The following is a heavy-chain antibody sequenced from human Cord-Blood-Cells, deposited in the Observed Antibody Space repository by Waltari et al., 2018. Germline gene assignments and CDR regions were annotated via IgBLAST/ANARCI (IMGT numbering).Heavy chain of an antibody. CDR2: ISYDGSNK. CDR3: ARDPYDSSGYYFDY. V-gene: IGHV3-30-3*01. Sequence: QVQLVESGGGVVQPGRSLRLSCAASGFTFSSYAMHGVRQAPGKGLEWVAVISYDGSNKYYADSVKGRFTISRDNSKNTLYLQMNSLRAEDTAVYYCARDPYDSSGYYFDYWGQGTLVTVSS. D-gene: IGHD3-22*01. J-gene: IGHJ4*02. CDR1: GFTFSSYA.